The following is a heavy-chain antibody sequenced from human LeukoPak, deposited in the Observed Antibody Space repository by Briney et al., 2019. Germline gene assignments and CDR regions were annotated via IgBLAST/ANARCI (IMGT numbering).Heavy chain of an antibody. Sequence: PGGSLRLSCAACGFTFSSYGMHWVRQAPGKGLKWVAVISYDGSNKYYADSVKGRFTISRDNSKNTLYLQMNSLRAEDTAVYYCAREGVPAAIIDYWGQGTLVTVSS. CDR2: ISYDGSNK. J-gene: IGHJ4*02. CDR1: GFTFSSYG. V-gene: IGHV3-30*03. CDR3: AREGVPAAIIDY. D-gene: IGHD2-2*01.